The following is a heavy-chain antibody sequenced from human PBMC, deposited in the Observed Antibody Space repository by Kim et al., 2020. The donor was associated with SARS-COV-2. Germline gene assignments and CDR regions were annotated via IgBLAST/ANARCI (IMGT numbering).Heavy chain of an antibody. Sequence: GGSLRLSCAASGFTFSSYSMNWVRQAPGKGLEWVSSISSTSSYIYYADSVKGRFTISRDNAKNSLYLQMNSLRGEDTAVYYCARNGDSYTLDVWGQGTTVTVSS. CDR1: GFTFSSYS. D-gene: IGHD2-21*02. J-gene: IGHJ6*02. CDR2: ISSTSSYI. V-gene: IGHV3-21*01. CDR3: ARNGDSYTLDV.